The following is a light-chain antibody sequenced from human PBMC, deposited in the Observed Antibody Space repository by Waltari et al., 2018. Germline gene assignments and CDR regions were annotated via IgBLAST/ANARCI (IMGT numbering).Light chain of an antibody. CDR2: DFD. J-gene: IGLJ2*01. CDR3: SSFAGTNDFVL. Sequence: QFALTQPPSASGSPGQSVPISCTATTSALTRYHSVSIYQQHPGKAPKLLMNDFDKRPSGVPDRFSASKSGNTASLTVSGLQAEDEADYYCSSFAGTNDFVLFGGGTRLTVL. CDR1: TSALTRYHS. V-gene: IGLV2-8*01.